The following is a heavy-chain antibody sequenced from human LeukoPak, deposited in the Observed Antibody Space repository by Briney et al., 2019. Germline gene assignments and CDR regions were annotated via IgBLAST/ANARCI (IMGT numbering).Heavy chain of an antibody. Sequence: GASVKVSCKASGYTFTGYYMHWVRQAPGQGLEWMGWINPNSGGTKYAQKFQGRATMTRDTSISTAYMELSRLRFDDTAVYYCAGSKFLEWLLPFDYWGQGTLVTVSS. CDR1: GYTFTGYY. V-gene: IGHV1-2*02. CDR2: INPNSGGT. D-gene: IGHD3-3*01. CDR3: AGSKFLEWLLPFDY. J-gene: IGHJ4*02.